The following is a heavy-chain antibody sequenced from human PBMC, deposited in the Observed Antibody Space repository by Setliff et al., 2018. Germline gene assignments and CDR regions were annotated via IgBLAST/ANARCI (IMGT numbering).Heavy chain of an antibody. CDR1: GDSVSSSRFY. D-gene: IGHD2-15*01. Sequence: PSETLSLTCTVSGDSVSSSRFYWTWIRQPAGKGLEWIGHIYTSWSINYNPSLKSRVTMSVDTSKNQFSLNLTSVTAADTAVYYCARASVVHAIAVGYWGQGTLVTVSS. CDR3: ARASVVHAIAVGY. CDR2: IYTSWSI. V-gene: IGHV4-61*09. J-gene: IGHJ4*02.